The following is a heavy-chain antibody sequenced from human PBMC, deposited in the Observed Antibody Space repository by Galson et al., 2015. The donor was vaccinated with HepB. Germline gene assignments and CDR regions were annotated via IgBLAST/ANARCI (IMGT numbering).Heavy chain of an antibody. V-gene: IGHV1-69*04. CDR1: GGTFNSYA. CDR3: ASLDSSRPFDGFDI. D-gene: IGHD6-13*01. Sequence: SCKASGGTFNSYAISWVRQAPGQGLEWMGRIILIVGIINYAQKFQGRVTITADKSTSTIYMELSSLRSEDTAVYYCASLDSSRPFDGFDIWGQGTMVTVSS. CDR2: IILIVGII. J-gene: IGHJ3*02.